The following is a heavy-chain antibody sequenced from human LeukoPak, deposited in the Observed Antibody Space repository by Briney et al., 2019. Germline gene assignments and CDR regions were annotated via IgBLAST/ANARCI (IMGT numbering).Heavy chain of an antibody. J-gene: IGHJ4*02. V-gene: IGHV3-48*04. D-gene: IGHD1-26*01. CDR1: GFTFSSYW. CDR2: ISSSGSTI. Sequence: PGGSLRLSCAASGFTFSSYWMSWVRQAPGKGLEWVSYISSSGSTIYYADSVKGRFTTSRDNAKNSLYLQMNSLRAEDTAVYYCATGYSGSYFDYWGQGTLVTVSS. CDR3: ATGYSGSYFDY.